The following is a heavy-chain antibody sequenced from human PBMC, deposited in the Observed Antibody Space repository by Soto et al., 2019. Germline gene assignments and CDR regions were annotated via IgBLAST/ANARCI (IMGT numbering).Heavy chain of an antibody. J-gene: IGHJ6*02. CDR3: ARDAYSSSWYALNYYYYGMDV. Sequence: PGGSMRLSCESSGVTLKNHWMTWVRQAPGKRLEWVTMISEDGSNKYYADSVKGRFTISRDNSKNTLYLQMNSLRAEDTAVYYCARDAYSSSWYALNYYYYGMDVWFRGTTVTGS. CDR2: ISEDGSNK. D-gene: IGHD6-13*01. V-gene: IGHV3-33*08. CDR1: GVTLKNHW.